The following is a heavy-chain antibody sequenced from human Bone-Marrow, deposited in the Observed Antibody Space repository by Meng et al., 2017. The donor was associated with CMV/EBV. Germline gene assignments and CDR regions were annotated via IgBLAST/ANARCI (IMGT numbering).Heavy chain of an antibody. CDR1: GGSISSSDYY. Sequence: SETLSLTCSVSGGSISSSDYYWGWIRQPPGKGLEWIGSIYYSGNTYYNPSLKSRVTISVDTSKNQFSLKLSSVTAADTAIYYYARGGSYWDWGQGTLVTVSS. V-gene: IGHV4-39*07. J-gene: IGHJ4*02. CDR2: IYYSGNT. CDR3: ARGGSYWD. D-gene: IGHD1-26*01.